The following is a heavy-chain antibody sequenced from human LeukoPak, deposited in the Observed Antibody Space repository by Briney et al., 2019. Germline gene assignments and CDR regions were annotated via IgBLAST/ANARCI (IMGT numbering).Heavy chain of an antibody. V-gene: IGHV4-31*03. J-gene: IGHJ4*02. CDR3: ARAMTTVAPFDY. CDR1: GGSISSGGYY. Sequence: SQTLSLTCTVSGGSISSGGYYWSWIRQHPGKGLEWIGYIYYGGSTYYNPSLKSRVTISVDTSKNQFSLKLSSVTAADTAVYYCARAMTTVAPFDYWGQGTLVTVSS. CDR2: IYYGGST. D-gene: IGHD4-23*01.